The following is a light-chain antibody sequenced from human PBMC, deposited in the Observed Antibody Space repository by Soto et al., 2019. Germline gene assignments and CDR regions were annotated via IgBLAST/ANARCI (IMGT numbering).Light chain of an antibody. Sequence: QSALTQPPSASGSPGQSVTISCTGTSSGVGGYNYVSWYQQHPGKAPKLMIYEVSKRPSGVPDRFSGSKSGNTASLTVSGLQAGDEADYYCSSYAGSNNSVFGTGTKVTVL. CDR2: EVS. CDR3: SSYAGSNNSV. CDR1: SSGVGGYNY. J-gene: IGLJ1*01. V-gene: IGLV2-8*01.